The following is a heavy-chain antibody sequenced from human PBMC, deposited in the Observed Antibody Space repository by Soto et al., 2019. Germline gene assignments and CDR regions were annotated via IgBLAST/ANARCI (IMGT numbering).Heavy chain of an antibody. Sequence: QVQLQESGPGLVKPSGTLSLTCAVSGGSISSSNWWSWVRQPPGKGLEWIGEIYHSGSTNYNPSLKSRVTIPVDKSKNQFSLRRGPVPAADAAVYCCARVNGVLWFGELLSDWFDPWGQGTLVTVSS. D-gene: IGHD3-10*01. CDR1: GGSISSSNW. CDR2: IYHSGST. J-gene: IGHJ5*02. CDR3: ARVNGVLWFGELLSDWFDP. V-gene: IGHV4-4*01.